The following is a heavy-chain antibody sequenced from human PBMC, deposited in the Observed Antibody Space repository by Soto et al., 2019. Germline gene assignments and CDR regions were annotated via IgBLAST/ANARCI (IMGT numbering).Heavy chain of an antibody. V-gene: IGHV4-39*01. CDR1: GGSIIGIIYY. J-gene: IGHJ6*02. Sequence: SDTLSLTCSFSGGSIIGIIYYWGCILQPAWKGLEWIVSVYYSVSTYYNPSLKSRVTISVYTSKNQFSLKLSSVTAADTAVYYCARLNNKSAFAYYDFWSGYPYYYYGMDVWGQGTTVTVS. CDR2: VYYSVST. CDR3: ARLNNKSAFAYYDFWSGYPYYYYGMDV. D-gene: IGHD3-3*01.